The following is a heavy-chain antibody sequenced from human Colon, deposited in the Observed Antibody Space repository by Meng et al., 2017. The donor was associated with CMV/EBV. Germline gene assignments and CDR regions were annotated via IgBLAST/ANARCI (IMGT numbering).Heavy chain of an antibody. J-gene: IGHJ3*01. CDR2: ISSTGRYL. CDR1: VFTFFAYS. D-gene: IGHD3-3*01. V-gene: IGHV3-21*06. CDR3: VRDSLGVLSPDAFHF. Sequence: SVFTFFAYSVTWFVQAPVKGLEWVSFISSTGRYLYYADSVRGRFTISRDNARDTLYLHISSLRPEDTALYYCVRDSLGVLSPDAFHFWGQGTMVTVSS.